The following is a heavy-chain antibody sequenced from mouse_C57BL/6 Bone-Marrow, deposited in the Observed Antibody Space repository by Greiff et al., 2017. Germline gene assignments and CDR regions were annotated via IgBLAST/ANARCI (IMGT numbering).Heavy chain of an antibody. V-gene: IGHV1-64*01. J-gene: IGHJ2*01. D-gene: IGHD1-1*01. CDR1: GYTFTSYW. Sequence: QVQLQQSGAELVKPGASVKLSCKASGYTFTSYWMHWVKQRPGQGLEWIGMIHPNSGSTNYNEKFKSKATLTVDKSSSTAYMQLSSLTSEDSAVYDCARPHYYGSSLDYWGQGTTLTVSS. CDR2: IHPNSGST. CDR3: ARPHYYGSSLDY.